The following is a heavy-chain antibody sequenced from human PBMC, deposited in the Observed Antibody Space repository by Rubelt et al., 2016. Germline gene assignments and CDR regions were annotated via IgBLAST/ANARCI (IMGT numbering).Heavy chain of an antibody. J-gene: IGHJ6*02. Sequence: VQLVESGGGVVQPGRSLRLSCAASGFTFTSYAMHWVRQAPGQRLEWMGWINAGNGNTKYSQKFQGRVTITRDTSASTAYMELSSLRSEDTAVYYCARDGPYYDSSGSSYYYYGMDVWGQGTTVTVSS. D-gene: IGHD3-22*01. V-gene: IGHV1-3*01. CDR1: GFTFTSYA. CDR3: ARDGPYYDSSGSSYYYYGMDV. CDR2: INAGNGNT.